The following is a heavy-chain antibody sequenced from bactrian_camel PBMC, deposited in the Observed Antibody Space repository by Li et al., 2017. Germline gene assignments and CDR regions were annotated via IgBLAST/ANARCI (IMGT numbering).Heavy chain of an antibody. V-gene: IGHV3S42*01. D-gene: IGHD6*01. CDR1: GFNFNSYT. CDR3: TAGKSRTCPSPDNY. Sequence: DVQLVESGGGLVQPGGSLRLSCTASGFNFNSYTMTWVRQAPGKGLESVSFITSVGNIGYADSVKGRFTISRNNAQNTIYLQMNSLKPEDTAMFYCTAGKSRTCPSPDNYWGQGTQVTVS. CDR2: ITSVGNI. J-gene: IGHJ4*01.